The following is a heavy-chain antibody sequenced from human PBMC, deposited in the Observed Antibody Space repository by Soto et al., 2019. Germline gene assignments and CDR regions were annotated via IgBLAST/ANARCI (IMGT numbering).Heavy chain of an antibody. V-gene: IGHV3-64*01. CDR3: ARVSGLGQAAFDI. CDR2: ISYKGDTT. Sequence: EVQLVESGGGLVQPGGSLGLSCAASGFTLSDYSMHWVRQAAGKGLEYVSAISYKGDTTYYANSVKGRFTISRDNSKNTLYLQMGSLRAEDMAVYYCARVSGLGQAAFDIWGQGTMVTVSS. J-gene: IGHJ3*02. CDR1: GFTLSDYS. D-gene: IGHD1-1*01.